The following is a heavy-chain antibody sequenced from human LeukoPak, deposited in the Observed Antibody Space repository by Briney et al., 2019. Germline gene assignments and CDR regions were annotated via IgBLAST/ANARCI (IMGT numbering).Heavy chain of an antibody. Sequence: SETLSLTCTVSGGSISSYYWSWIRQPAGKGLKWIGRIYTSGSTNYNPSLKSRVTMSVDTSKNQFSLKLSSVTAADTAVYYCAREYSSGWYGSVGPFDPWGQGTLVTVSS. D-gene: IGHD6-19*01. V-gene: IGHV4-4*07. CDR3: AREYSSGWYGSVGPFDP. J-gene: IGHJ5*02. CDR1: GGSISSYY. CDR2: IYTSGST.